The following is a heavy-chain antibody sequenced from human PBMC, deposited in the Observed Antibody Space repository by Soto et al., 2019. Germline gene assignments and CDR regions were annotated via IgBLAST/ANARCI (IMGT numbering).Heavy chain of an antibody. CDR1: GGTFSSYS. D-gene: IGHD3-3*01. CDR3: ARYGVRHSGWIDY. CDR2: IIPIFGTA. Sequence: QVQLVQSGAEVKKPGSSVKVSCKASGGTFSSYSINWVRQAPGQGLEWMGEIIPIFGTANYAPKFQGRVTATADESKSSAHMEMSSFIPEDAAVQYCARYGVRHSGWIDYRGQRAL. J-gene: IGHJ4*02. V-gene: IGHV1-69*01.